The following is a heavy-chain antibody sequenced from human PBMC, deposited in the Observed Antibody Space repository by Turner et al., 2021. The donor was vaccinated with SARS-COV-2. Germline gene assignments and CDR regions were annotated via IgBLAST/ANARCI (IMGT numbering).Heavy chain of an antibody. V-gene: IGHV1-46*03. D-gene: IGHD1-26*01. Sequence: QVQLLQSGAEVKKPGASVKVSCKASGYIFTNYYMHWVRQAPGQGLEWMGIINGRGDVTGYAEKFQGRGTMTTDTSTRTVYMKVKSLRSDDTAVYFCARGDVVGADFDFWGQGTLVTVSP. CDR3: ARGDVVGADFDF. CDR2: INGRGDVT. J-gene: IGHJ4*02. CDR1: GYIFTNYY.